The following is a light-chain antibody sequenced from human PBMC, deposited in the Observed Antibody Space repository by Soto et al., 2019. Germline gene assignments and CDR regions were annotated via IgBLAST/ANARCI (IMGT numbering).Light chain of an antibody. Sequence: DIQMTQSPSSVSAFVGDRVAITCRASHDIARWLAWYQQQPGKAPRLLIYAASSLQSGVPTMFRGSGFGTDVTLTITNLQPEDSAVYYCQQVKGFPLTFGGGTKVE. CDR1: HDIARW. J-gene: IGKJ4*01. CDR2: AAS. CDR3: QQVKGFPLT. V-gene: IGKV1-12*01.